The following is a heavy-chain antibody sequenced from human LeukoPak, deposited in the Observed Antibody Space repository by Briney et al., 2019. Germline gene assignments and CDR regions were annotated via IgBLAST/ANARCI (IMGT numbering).Heavy chain of an antibody. CDR3: ARQLAAGNAAFDI. D-gene: IGHD2-15*01. V-gene: IGHV4-39*01. CDR1: GVSIYSSTFY. J-gene: IGHJ3*02. CDR2: IYYNENT. Sequence: SATVSLTCSVSGVSIYSSTFYWAWIRQPPGKGLEFIGSIYYNENTYHNPSLRSRLTISVDTSTNHFSLRLTSVTAADTAIYYCARQLAAGNAAFDIWGQGTVVTVSS.